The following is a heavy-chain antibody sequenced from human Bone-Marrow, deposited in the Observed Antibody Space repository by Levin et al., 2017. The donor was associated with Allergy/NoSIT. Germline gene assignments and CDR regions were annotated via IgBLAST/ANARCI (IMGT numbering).Heavy chain of an antibody. CDR3: ARGSLWYYDFWSGYYTDYYYYGMDV. CDR2: MNPNSGNT. J-gene: IGHJ6*02. Sequence: ASVKVSCKASGYTFTSYDINWVRQATGQGLEWMGWMNPNSGNTGYAQKFQGRVTMTRNTSISTAYMELSSLRSEDTAVYYCARGSLWYYDFWSGYYTDYYYYGMDVWGQGTTVTVSS. D-gene: IGHD3-3*01. V-gene: IGHV1-8*01. CDR1: GYTFTSYD.